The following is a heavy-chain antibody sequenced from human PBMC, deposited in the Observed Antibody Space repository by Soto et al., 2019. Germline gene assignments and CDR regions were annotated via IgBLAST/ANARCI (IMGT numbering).Heavy chain of an antibody. V-gene: IGHV6-1*01. CDR1: GDSVSSNSAA. D-gene: IGHD2-15*01. CDR3: ARAARDCNGDSCFTYFDY. CDR2: TYYRSKWYN. Sequence: PSQTLSLTCAISGDSVSSNSAAWNWIRKSPSRGLEWLGRTYYRSKWYNDYAVSVKSRITINPDTSKNQFSLQLNSVTPEDTAVYYCARAARDCNGDSCFTYFDYWGQGALVTVSS. J-gene: IGHJ4*02.